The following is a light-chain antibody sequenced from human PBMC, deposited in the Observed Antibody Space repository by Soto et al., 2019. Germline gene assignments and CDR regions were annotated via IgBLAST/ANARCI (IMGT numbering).Light chain of an antibody. CDR2: DVS. J-gene: IGLJ1*01. V-gene: IGLV2-14*01. Sequence: QSALTQPASVSGSPGQSITISCTGTSSDVGGYNYVSWYQQHPGNAPKLMTYDVSNRPSGVSNRSSGSKSGNTASLTISGLQTADEADYYCSSYTSSSSYVFGAGTKLTVL. CDR1: SSDVGGYNY. CDR3: SSYTSSSSYV.